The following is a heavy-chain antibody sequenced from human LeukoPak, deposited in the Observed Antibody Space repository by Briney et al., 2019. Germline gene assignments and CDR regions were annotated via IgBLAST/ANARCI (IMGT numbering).Heavy chain of an antibody. Sequence: LGSSVKVSCKASGYTFTSYGISWLRQAPGQGLEWMGIINPSGGSTSYAHKFHGRAAMTRDISTSTDYMEPSSLRSDDTDVYYFARDCRFITIFGVVYYYYYFMDVWGKGTTVTVSS. J-gene: IGHJ6*03. D-gene: IGHD3-3*01. CDR2: INPSGGST. CDR1: GYTFTSYG. V-gene: IGHV1-46*01. CDR3: ARDCRFITIFGVVYYYYYFMDV.